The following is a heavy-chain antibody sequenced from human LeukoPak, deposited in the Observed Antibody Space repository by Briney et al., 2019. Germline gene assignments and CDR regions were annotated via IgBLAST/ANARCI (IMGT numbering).Heavy chain of an antibody. D-gene: IGHD2-2*01. CDR3: ARGGLGIVPATIGTFDP. CDR1: GGSISSGGYY. J-gene: IGHJ5*02. Sequence: PSQTLSLTCTVSGGSISSGGYYWSWIRQHPGKGLEWIGYIYYSGSTYYNPSLKSRVTISVDTSKNQLSLTLRSVTAADTAVYYCARGGLGIVPATIGTFDPWGQGTLVTVSS. CDR2: IYYSGST. V-gene: IGHV4-31*03.